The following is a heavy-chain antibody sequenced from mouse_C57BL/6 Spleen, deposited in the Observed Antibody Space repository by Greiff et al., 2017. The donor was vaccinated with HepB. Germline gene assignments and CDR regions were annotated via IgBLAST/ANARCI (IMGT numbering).Heavy chain of an antibody. V-gene: IGHV5-9*01. Sequence: EVMLVESGGGLVKPGGSLKLSCAASGFTFSSYTMSWVRQTPEKRLEWVATISGGGNTYYPDSVKGRFTISRDNAKNTLYLQMGSLRSEDTALYYCARQENYDDYDVGYFDYWGQGTTLTVSS. CDR1: GFTFSSYT. D-gene: IGHD2-4*01. CDR2: ISGGGNT. J-gene: IGHJ2*01. CDR3: ARQENYDDYDVGYFDY.